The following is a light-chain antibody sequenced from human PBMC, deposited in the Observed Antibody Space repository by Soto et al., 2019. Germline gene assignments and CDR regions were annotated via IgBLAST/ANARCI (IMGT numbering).Light chain of an antibody. CDR3: SSYTGSSTVV. V-gene: IGLV2-14*01. CDR2: EVS. J-gene: IGLJ2*01. CDR1: SSDVGGYIY. Sequence: QSALTQPASVSGSPGQSITISCTGTSSDVGGYIYVSWYQQHPRKAPKLMIYEVSHRPSGVSNRFSGSKSGNTASLTISGLQAEDEADYYCSSYTGSSTVVFGGGTKVTVL.